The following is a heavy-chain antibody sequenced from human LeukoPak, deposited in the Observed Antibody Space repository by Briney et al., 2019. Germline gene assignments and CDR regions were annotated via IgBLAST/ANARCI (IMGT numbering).Heavy chain of an antibody. CDR2: IIPIFGTA. CDR3: ARGPYSSSWYYYYYMDV. D-gene: IGHD6-6*01. J-gene: IGHJ6*03. V-gene: IGHV1-69*05. Sequence: SVKVSCKASGGTFSSYAISWVRQAPGQGREWMGGIIPIFGTANYAQKFQGRVTITTDESTSTAYMELSSLRSEDTAVYYCARGPYSSSWYYYYYMDVWGKGTTVTVSS. CDR1: GGTFSSYA.